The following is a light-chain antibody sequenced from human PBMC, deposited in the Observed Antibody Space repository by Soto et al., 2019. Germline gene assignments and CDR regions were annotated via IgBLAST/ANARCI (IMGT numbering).Light chain of an antibody. CDR3: CSFAGDFYV. CDR1: TSDVGGYDY. V-gene: IGLV2-11*01. Sequence: QSALAQPRSVSGSPGQSVAISCTGTTSDVGGYDYVSWHQQHPGKAPELIIFDVSKRPSGVPDRFSGSKSGNTASLTISGLQAEDVADHFCCSFAGDFYVFGSGTKVTV. J-gene: IGLJ1*01. CDR2: DVS.